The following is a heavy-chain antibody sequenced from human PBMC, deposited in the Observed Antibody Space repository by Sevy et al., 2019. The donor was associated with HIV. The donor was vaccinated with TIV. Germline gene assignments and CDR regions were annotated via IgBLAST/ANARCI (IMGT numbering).Heavy chain of an antibody. Sequence: GRSLRLSCAASGFTFSSYSMNWVRQAPGRGLEWISYISSSSSAIYYADSVKGRFTISRDNAKNSLYLQMNSLRDEDTAVYYCAREQWQLNADEAFDIWGQGTMVTVSS. CDR1: GFTFSSYS. V-gene: IGHV3-48*02. CDR2: ISSSSSAI. CDR3: AREQWQLNADEAFDI. J-gene: IGHJ3*02. D-gene: IGHD6-19*01.